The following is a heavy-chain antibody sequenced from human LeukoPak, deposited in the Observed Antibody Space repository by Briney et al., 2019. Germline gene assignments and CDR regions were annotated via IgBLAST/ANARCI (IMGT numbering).Heavy chain of an antibody. V-gene: IGHV4-4*02. D-gene: IGHD3-3*01. CDR2: IYHSGST. J-gene: IGHJ4*02. CDR1: GGSITSSNW. CDR3: ARSYDFWSGYQD. Sequence: PSETLSLTCAVSGGSITSSNWWSWVRQPPGKGLEWIGEIYHSGSTNYNPSLKSRVIISVDKSKNQFSLKLSSVTAADTAVYYCARSYDFWSGYQDWGQGTLVTVSS.